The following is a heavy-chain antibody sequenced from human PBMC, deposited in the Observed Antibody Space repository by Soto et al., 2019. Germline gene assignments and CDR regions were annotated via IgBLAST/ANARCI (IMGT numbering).Heavy chain of an antibody. J-gene: IGHJ6*03. V-gene: IGHV3-30*15. CDR1: GFTFSSYA. CDR3: AKDEYWESLFYYIIYL. Sequence: QVQLVESGGGVVEPGRSLRLSCAAYGFTFSSYAMHWVRQAPGKGLEWVAVISHDGSITYYSDSVKGRFTMFRDNSNNSLFLEIGSLRSEDTAIYYCAKDEYWESLFYYIIYLCGRGTTVTVSS. D-gene: IGHD3-16*01. CDR2: ISHDGSIT.